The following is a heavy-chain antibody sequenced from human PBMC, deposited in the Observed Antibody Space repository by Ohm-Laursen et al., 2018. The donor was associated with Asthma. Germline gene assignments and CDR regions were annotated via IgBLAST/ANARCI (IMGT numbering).Heavy chain of an antibody. J-gene: IGHJ6*02. V-gene: IGHV1-46*03. D-gene: IGHD1-1*01. Sequence: ASVKVSCKASGYTFTGYYMHWVRQAPGQGLEWMGIINPSGGSTSYAQKFQGRVTMTRDTSTSTVYMELSSLRSEDTAVYYCARAAFSLERRGGMDVWGQGTTVTVSS. CDR2: INPSGGST. CDR1: GYTFTGYY. CDR3: ARAAFSLERRGGMDV.